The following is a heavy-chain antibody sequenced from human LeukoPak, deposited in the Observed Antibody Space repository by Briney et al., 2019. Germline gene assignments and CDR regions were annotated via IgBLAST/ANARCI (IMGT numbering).Heavy chain of an antibody. CDR2: ISGSGTI. V-gene: IGHV4-4*07. CDR1: GVFISSYY. Sequence: PSETLSLTCTVSGVFISSYYWSWIRQPAGKGLEWIGRISGSGTITYNPALQSRLSISIDTSKNQFSLKLMSVTAADTAVYYCARDSGTTGEVKFDPWGQGTLVTVSS. CDR3: ARDSGTTGEVKFDP. J-gene: IGHJ5*02. D-gene: IGHD3-10*01.